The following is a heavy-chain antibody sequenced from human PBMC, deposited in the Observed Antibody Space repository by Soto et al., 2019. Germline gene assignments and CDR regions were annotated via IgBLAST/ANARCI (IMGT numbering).Heavy chain of an antibody. Sequence: GGSLRLSCAASGFTFSSYAMSWVRQAPGKGLEWVSAISGSGGSTYYADSVKGRFTISRDNSKNTLYLQMNSLRAEDTAVYYCAKGDDILTGYYVLDYWGQGTLVTVSS. D-gene: IGHD3-9*01. J-gene: IGHJ4*02. CDR2: ISGSGGST. CDR3: AKGDDILTGYYVLDY. V-gene: IGHV3-23*01. CDR1: GFTFSSYA.